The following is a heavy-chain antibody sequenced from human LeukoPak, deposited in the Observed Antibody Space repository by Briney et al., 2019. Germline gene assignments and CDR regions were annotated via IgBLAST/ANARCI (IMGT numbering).Heavy chain of an antibody. Sequence: GGSLRLSCAASGFTFSSYAMHWVRQAPGKGLEYASAISSNGGSTYYANSVKGRFTISRDNSKNTLYLQMGSLRAEDMAVYYCARATSRVGSSSLGHWGQGTLVTVSS. D-gene: IGHD6-13*01. CDR3: ARATSRVGSSSLGH. V-gene: IGHV3-64*01. J-gene: IGHJ4*02. CDR1: GFTFSSYA. CDR2: ISSNGGST.